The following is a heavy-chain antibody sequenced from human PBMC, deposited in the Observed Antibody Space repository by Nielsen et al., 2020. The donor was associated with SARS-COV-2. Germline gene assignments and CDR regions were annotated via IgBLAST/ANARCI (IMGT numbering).Heavy chain of an antibody. CDR1: GYTFTSYG. CDR2: ISGNSENT. V-gene: IGHV1-18*01. D-gene: IGHD2-2*01. Sequence: ASVKVSCKASGYTFTSYGISWVRQAPGQGLEWMGWISGNSENTNYAQRLQGRLTLTADTSTSTAIMELRSLRSDDTAVYYCARDPDSPASEIDYWGQGTLVTVSS. CDR3: ARDPDSPASEIDY. J-gene: IGHJ4*02.